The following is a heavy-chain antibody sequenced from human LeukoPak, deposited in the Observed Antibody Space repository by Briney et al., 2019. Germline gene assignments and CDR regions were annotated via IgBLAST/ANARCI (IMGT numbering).Heavy chain of an antibody. CDR2: IYPRGST. CDR1: GDTISREAMC. CDR3: ARFALRAVGNYLVS. Sequence: SETLSLTCTASGDTISREAMCGTRVGQGPVKELEWIGYIYPRGSTYYNPSLKSRVNLSIDKSSNQFSLDLASVTAADTAVYCCARFALRAVGNYLVSWGQGTLVSVSS. D-gene: IGHD4-23*01. J-gene: IGHJ4*02. V-gene: IGHV4-30-2*01.